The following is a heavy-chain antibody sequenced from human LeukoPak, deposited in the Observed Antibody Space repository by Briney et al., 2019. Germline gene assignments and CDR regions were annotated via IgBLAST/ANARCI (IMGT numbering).Heavy chain of an antibody. J-gene: IGHJ3*02. CDR3: AKDVPPLGRLLLYDAFDI. CDR1: GFTFGDYA. V-gene: IGHV3-49*03. D-gene: IGHD3-22*01. Sequence: GGSLRLSCTTSGFTFGDYAMNWFRQAPGKGLEWVGFIRSNTYGGTTEYAASVKGRFTISRDDSKSIAYLQMNSLRAEDTAVYYCAKDVPPLGRLLLYDAFDIWGQGTMVTVSS. CDR2: IRSNTYGGTT.